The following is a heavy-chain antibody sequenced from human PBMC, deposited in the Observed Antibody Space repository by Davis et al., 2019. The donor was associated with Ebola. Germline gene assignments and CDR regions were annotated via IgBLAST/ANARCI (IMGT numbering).Heavy chain of an antibody. CDR1: GFTFSDYY. CDR3: ARDRRGTYYFDF. V-gene: IGHV3-11*04. D-gene: IGHD1-26*01. J-gene: IGHJ4*02. Sequence: GESLKISCAASGFTFSDYYMSWIRQAPGKGLEWVSYISSSGSTIYYADSVKGRFTISRDNAKNSLYLQMNSLRAEDTAVYYCARDRRGTYYFDFWGQGSLVIVSS. CDR2: ISSSGSTI.